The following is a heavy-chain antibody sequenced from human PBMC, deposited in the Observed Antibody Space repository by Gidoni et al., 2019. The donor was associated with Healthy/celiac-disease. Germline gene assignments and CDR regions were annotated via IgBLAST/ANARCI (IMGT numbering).Heavy chain of an antibody. CDR3: ARDNLVSSSSYRPFDY. CDR2: IYHSGST. J-gene: IGHJ4*02. V-gene: IGHV4-38-2*02. CDR1: GYSISRGYY. Sequence: QVQLQESGTGPVTPSETLSLTCAVSGYSISRGYYWRWIRPPPWKGLEWIGSIYHSGSTYYSPSLTSRVTIAVETSKNQFSLKLSSVTAADTAVYYCARDNLVSSSSYRPFDYWGQGTLVTVSS. D-gene: IGHD6-6*01.